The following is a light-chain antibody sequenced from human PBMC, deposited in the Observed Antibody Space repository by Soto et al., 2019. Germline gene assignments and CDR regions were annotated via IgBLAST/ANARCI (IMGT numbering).Light chain of an antibody. Sequence: QPVLTQPPSASGTPGQRVTISCSGSSSNIGSNSANWYQQLPGTAPKLVMYSTNQRPSGVPDRFSGSKSGTSASLAISDLQSEDEADYYCAAWDDTLSGHVVFGGGTKLTVL. CDR2: STN. CDR1: SSNIGSNS. J-gene: IGLJ2*01. CDR3: AAWDDTLSGHVV. V-gene: IGLV1-44*01.